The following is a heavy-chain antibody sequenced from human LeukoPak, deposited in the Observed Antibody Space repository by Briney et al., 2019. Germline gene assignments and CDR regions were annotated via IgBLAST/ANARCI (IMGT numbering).Heavy chain of an antibody. CDR3: ARPGADCGSAGCYTYPYYGLDV. D-gene: IGHD2-2*02. V-gene: IGHV1-18*01. CDR2: ISAYNGNT. Sequence: VASVKVSCKASGGTFSSYAITWVRQAPGQGLEWMGWISAYNGNTKYAQNLQGRVTMTTDISTSTAYMELRSLRSDDTAVYYCARPGADCGSAGCYTYPYYGLDVWGQGTTVTVSS. CDR1: GGTFSSYA. J-gene: IGHJ6*02.